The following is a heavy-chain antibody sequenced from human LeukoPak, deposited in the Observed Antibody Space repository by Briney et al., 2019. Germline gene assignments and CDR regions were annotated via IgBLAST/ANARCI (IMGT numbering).Heavy chain of an antibody. J-gene: IGHJ4*02. CDR2: INGDGSRT. D-gene: IGHD2-15*01. V-gene: IGHV3-74*01. CDR1: GFTFSSHW. Sequence: GGSLRLSCAASGFTFSSHWMNWVRQAPGKGLLCVSRINGDGSRTSHADPVKGRFTISRDNAKNTVYLQMNSLRAEDSAMYYCARGYCSGGNCFPDPDYWGQGILVTVSS. CDR3: ARGYCSGGNCFPDPDY.